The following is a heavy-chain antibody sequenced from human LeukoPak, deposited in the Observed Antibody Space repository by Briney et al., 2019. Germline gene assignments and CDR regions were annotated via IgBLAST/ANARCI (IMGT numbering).Heavy chain of an antibody. CDR1: GFTFSNYW. V-gene: IGHV3-7*01. CDR3: ARVHVGAGSYYGEIYFDY. D-gene: IGHD1-26*01. J-gene: IGHJ4*02. CDR2: IKQDGSEK. Sequence: PGGSLRLSCAASGFTFSNYWMSWVRQAPGKGLEWVANIKQDGSEKYYVDSVKGRFTISRDNAKNSLYLQMNSLRAEDTAVYYCARVHVGAGSYYGEIYFDYWGQGTLVTVSS.